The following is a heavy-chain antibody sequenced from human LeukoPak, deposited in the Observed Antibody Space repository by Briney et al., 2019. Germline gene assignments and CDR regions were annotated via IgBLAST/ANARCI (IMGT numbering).Heavy chain of an antibody. V-gene: IGHV3-33*08. CDR3: ARDGHCSSTSCYRSYYYYYMDV. Sequence: GGSLRLSCAASGFTFSSYAMSWVRQAPGKGLEWLAVIWYDGSNKYYADSVKGRFTIARDNSKNTLYLQMNSLRAEDTAVYYCARDGHCSSTSCYRSYYYYYMDVWGKGTTVTVSS. CDR2: IWYDGSNK. CDR1: GFTFSSYA. J-gene: IGHJ6*03. D-gene: IGHD2-2*02.